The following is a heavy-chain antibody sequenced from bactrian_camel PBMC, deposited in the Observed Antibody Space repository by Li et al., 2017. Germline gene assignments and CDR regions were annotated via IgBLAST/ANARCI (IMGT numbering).Heavy chain of an antibody. CDR3: AADLVTDEPSLVESEYYY. CDR2: IAGDGKT. V-gene: IGHV3S53*01. CDR1: GYTLPMN. Sequence: HVQLVESGGGSVQAGESLRLSCVASGYTLPMNMAWFRRLPGQEREGVAAIAGDGKTDYADSVKGRATISRDGAKNIITLQMHSLKPEDTATYYCAADLVTDEPSLVESEYYYWGQGTQVTVS. J-gene: IGHJ4*01. D-gene: IGHD1*01.